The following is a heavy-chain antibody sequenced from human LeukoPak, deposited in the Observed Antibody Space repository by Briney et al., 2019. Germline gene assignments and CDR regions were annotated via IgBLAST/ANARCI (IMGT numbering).Heavy chain of an antibody. CDR2: IYPGDSDT. J-gene: IGHJ4*02. D-gene: IGHD3-10*01. V-gene: IGHV5-51*01. CDR1: GYSFTSYW. Sequence: GESLKISCKGSGYSFTSYWISWVRQMPGKGLEWMGIIYPGDSDTRYSSSFQGQVTISADKSISTAYLQWSSLRASDTAMYYCARLGSGSFLPLSYFDYWGQGTLVTVSS. CDR3: ARLGSGSFLPLSYFDY.